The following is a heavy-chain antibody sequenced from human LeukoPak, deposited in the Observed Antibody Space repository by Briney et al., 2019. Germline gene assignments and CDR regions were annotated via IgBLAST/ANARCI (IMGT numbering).Heavy chain of an antibody. CDR3: VTDGSRIAAAGKFDP. Sequence: APVKVCCKASGYTFTSYGISWVRQAPGQGLEWRGWISAYNGNTNYAQKLQGRVTMTTDTYTSTAYKELRRLRSDDTTVHYCVTDGSRIAAAGKFDPWGQGTLVTVSS. CDR1: GYTFTSYG. J-gene: IGHJ5*02. V-gene: IGHV1-18*01. D-gene: IGHD6-13*01. CDR2: ISAYNGNT.